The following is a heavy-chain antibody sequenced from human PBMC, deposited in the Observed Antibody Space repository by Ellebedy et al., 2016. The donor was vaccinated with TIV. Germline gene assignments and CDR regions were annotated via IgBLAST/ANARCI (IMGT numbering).Heavy chain of an antibody. Sequence: MPSETLSLTCTVSGGSISSGDYYWSWIRQPPGKGLEWIGYIYYSGSTYYNPSLKSRVTISVDTSKNQFSLKLSSVTAADTAVYYCARLRYYYDSSGYYYGDYYFDYWGQGTLVTVSS. V-gene: IGHV4-30-4*01. J-gene: IGHJ4*02. CDR1: GGSISSGDYY. D-gene: IGHD3-22*01. CDR2: IYYSGST. CDR3: ARLRYYYDSSGYYYGDYYFDY.